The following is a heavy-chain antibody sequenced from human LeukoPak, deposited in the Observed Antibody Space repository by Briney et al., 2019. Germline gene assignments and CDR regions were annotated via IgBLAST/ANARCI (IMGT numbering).Heavy chain of an antibody. J-gene: IGHJ4*02. CDR3: ARVAVAGTNLYFDY. D-gene: IGHD6-19*01. Sequence: GGSLRLSCAASGFTFSSCAMHWVRQAPGKGLEWVAVISYDGSNKYYADSVKGRFTISRDNSKNTLYLQMNSLRAEDTAVYYCARVAVAGTNLYFDYWGQGTLVTVSS. V-gene: IGHV3-30*04. CDR1: GFTFSSCA. CDR2: ISYDGSNK.